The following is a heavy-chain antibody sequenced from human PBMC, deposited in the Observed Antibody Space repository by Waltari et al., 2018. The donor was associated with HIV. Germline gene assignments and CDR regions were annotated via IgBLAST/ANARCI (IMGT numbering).Heavy chain of an antibody. CDR1: GFTFSTYW. V-gene: IGHV3-7*01. D-gene: IGHD3-3*01. Sequence: EVQLVESGGGLVQPGGSLRLSCAASGFTFSTYWMTWVRQAPGKGREWVGNIKQDGSEKYYADSVKGRFTVSRDNNKKSLYLQMSSLRAEDTAVYYCARDLKDYDFWSPVDVWGQGTTVTVSS. CDR3: ARDLKDYDFWSPVDV. CDR2: IKQDGSEK. J-gene: IGHJ6*02.